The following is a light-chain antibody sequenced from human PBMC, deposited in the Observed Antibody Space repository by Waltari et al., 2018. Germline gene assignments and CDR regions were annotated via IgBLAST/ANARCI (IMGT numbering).Light chain of an antibody. CDR3: CSYAGRSTWV. J-gene: IGLJ3*02. V-gene: IGLV2-23*02. CDR1: SDDVGFFNL. Sequence: QATLTQPASVSGVPGQAVTIPCTGTSDDVGFFNLLHWYQHHPGKAPKLMIFAVRQRTSWVSSRFSVSKSGYTASLTISGLQAEDEADYYCCSYAGRSTWVCGGGTKVTVL. CDR2: AVR.